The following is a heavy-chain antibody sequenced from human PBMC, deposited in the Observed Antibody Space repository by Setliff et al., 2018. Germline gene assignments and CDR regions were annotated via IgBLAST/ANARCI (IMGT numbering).Heavy chain of an antibody. CDR2: IYRGDRGT. V-gene: IGHV3-23*05. CDR1: GFTFTDYA. J-gene: IGHJ4*02. Sequence: GVSLRLSCVASGFTFTDYAMSWVRQAPGKGLEWVSTIYRGDRGTFYADSVQGRFTISRDNSRNTLYLQMNSLRGEDTAVYFCAKGGSWLIAFIDNWGQGTQVTVSS. D-gene: IGHD3-22*01. CDR3: AKGGSWLIAFIDN.